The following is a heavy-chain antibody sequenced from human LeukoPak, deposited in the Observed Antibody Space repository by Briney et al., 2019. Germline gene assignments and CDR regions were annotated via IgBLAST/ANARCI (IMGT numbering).Heavy chain of an antibody. CDR1: GFTFSSYG. D-gene: IGHD6-19*01. V-gene: IGHV3-48*01. J-gene: IGHJ4*02. Sequence: GGTLRLPCAASGFTFSSYGMSWVRQAPGKGLEWVSYITSSSSTMFYADSVKGRFTISRDNAKNSLYLQMNSLRAEDTAVYYCARDVKSYSSGASYFDYWGQGTLVTVSS. CDR2: ITSSSSTM. CDR3: ARDVKSYSSGASYFDY.